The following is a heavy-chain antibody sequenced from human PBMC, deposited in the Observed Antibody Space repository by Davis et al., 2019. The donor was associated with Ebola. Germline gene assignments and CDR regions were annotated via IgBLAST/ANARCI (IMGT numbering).Heavy chain of an antibody. Sequence: GESLKISCAASGFTFSSYSMNWVRQAPRKGLEWVSYISSSSSTIYYADSVKGRFTISRDNAENSLYLQMNSLRAEDSAVYYCARGGEDYGGWYFDLWGRGTLVTVSS. CDR3: ARGGEDYGGWYFDL. CDR2: ISSSSSTI. J-gene: IGHJ2*01. D-gene: IGHD4-17*01. V-gene: IGHV3-48*04. CDR1: GFTFSSYS.